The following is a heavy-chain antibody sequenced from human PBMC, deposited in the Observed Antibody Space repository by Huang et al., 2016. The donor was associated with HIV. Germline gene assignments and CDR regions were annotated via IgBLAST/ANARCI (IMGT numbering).Heavy chain of an antibody. J-gene: IGHJ3*02. Sequence: QVQLQQWGAGLLKPSETLSLTCAVYGGSFSGYSWSWIRQSPGKGLEGIGEINHSGSTNYNPSLKSRLTRSGDTSKNQFSLKLSSVTAADTAVYYCARERMMSWLDDHDAFDIWGQGTMVTVSS. CDR2: INHSGST. V-gene: IGHV4-34*01. CDR1: GGSFSGYS. CDR3: ARERMMSWLDDHDAFDI. D-gene: IGHD1-1*01.